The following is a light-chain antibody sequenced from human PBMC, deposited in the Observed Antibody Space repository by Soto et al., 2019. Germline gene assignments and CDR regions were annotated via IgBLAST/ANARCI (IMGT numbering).Light chain of an antibody. CDR2: AAS. CDR3: QQLNTYPRT. CDR1: QGISSY. V-gene: IGKV1-9*01. Sequence: DIQLTQSPSFLSASVGDRVTITCRASQGISSYLAWYQQKPGKAPKLLIYAASTLQSGVPSRFSGSGSGTEFTLTISSLQPEDFATYYCQQLNTYPRTFGQGTMVDIK. J-gene: IGKJ1*01.